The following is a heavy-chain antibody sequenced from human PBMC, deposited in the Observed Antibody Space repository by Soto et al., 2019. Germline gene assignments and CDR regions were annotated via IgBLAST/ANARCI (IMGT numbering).Heavy chain of an antibody. D-gene: IGHD2-15*01. J-gene: IGHJ6*02. V-gene: IGHV1-69*13. CDR3: ARDCRGYCSGGTYYYYYGMDV. CDR1: GGTFSRYA. Sequence: SVKVSCKASGGTFSRYAISWVRQAPGQGLEWMGGIIPIFGTASYAQKFQGRVTITADESTSTAYMELSSLRSEDTAVYYCARDCRGYCSGGTYYYYYGMDVWGQGTTVTVSS. CDR2: IIPIFGTA.